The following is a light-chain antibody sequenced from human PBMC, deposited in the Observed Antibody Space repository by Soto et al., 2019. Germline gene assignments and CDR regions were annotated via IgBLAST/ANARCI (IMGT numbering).Light chain of an antibody. Sequence: DVVMTQSPLSLPVTLGQPASISCRSSQSLVYSDGNTYLKWFQQRPGQSPRRLINKVSNRDSGVPDSFSGSGSVTGFTLTLSSVEAEDFAVYYGMHGTHWPRTFGQGPMGEI. CDR1: QSLVYSDGNTY. CDR2: KVS. CDR3: MHGTHWPRT. J-gene: IGKJ1*01. V-gene: IGKV2-30*01.